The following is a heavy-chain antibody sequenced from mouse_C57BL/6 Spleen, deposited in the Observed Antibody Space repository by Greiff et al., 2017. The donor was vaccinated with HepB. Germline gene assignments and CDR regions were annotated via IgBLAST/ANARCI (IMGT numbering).Heavy chain of an antibody. J-gene: IGHJ4*01. V-gene: IGHV1-69*01. Sequence: VQLQQSGAELVMPGASVKLSCKASGYTFTSYWMHWVKQSPGQGLEWIGEIDPSDSYTNYNQKFKGKSTLTVDKSSSTAYMQLSSLTSEDSAVYYCARSHYAMDYWGQGTSVTVSS. CDR3: ARSHYAMDY. CDR2: IDPSDSYT. CDR1: GYTFTSYW.